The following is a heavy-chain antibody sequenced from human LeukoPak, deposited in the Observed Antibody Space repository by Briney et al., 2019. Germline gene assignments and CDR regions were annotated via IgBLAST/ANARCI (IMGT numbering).Heavy chain of an antibody. CDR2: IIPIFGTA. J-gene: IGHJ3*02. Sequence: SVKVSCKASGGTFSSYAISWLRQAPGQGLEGMGRIIPIFGTANYAQRFQGRVTITTDASTRTDYMELSSLRSEDTAVYYCAVGVVPAAFDAFDIWGQGTMVTVSS. V-gene: IGHV1-69*05. D-gene: IGHD2-2*01. CDR1: GGTFSSYA. CDR3: AVGVVPAAFDAFDI.